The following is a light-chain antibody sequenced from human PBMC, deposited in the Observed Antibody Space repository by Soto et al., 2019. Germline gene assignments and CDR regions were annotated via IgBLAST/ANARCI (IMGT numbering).Light chain of an antibody. CDR3: QQHSHWPPWT. J-gene: IGKJ1*01. CDR1: ANVRTF. V-gene: IGKV3-11*01. Sequence: PGELATLSCRASANVRTFVAGYQQKPGQAPRLLIYGASNRATGIPARFSGSGSGTDFTLTISNLEPEDFAVYYCQQHSHWPPWTFGQGTRVE. CDR2: GAS.